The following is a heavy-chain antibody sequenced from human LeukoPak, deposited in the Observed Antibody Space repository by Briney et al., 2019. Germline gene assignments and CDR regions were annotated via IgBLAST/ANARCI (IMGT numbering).Heavy chain of an antibody. CDR3: ARSFYDILIGYYQYFDY. J-gene: IGHJ4*02. CDR1: GLSVSSNY. CDR2: IYRDGSS. Sequence: GSLRLSCVASGLSVSSNYMSWVRPAPGKGLEWVSVIYRDGSSYYAESVKGRFTISRDNSKNTLYIQMNSLRAEDAAVYYCARSFYDILIGYYQYFDYWGQGTLVTVSS. V-gene: IGHV3-66*01. D-gene: IGHD3-9*01.